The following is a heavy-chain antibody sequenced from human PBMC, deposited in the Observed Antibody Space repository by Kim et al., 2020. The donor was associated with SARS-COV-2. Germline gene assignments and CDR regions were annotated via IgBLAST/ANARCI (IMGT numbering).Heavy chain of an antibody. V-gene: IGHV4-34*01. CDR2: INHSGST. D-gene: IGHD2-2*01. Sequence: SETLSLTCAVYGGSFSGYYWSWIRQPPGKGLEWIGEINHSGSTNYNPSLKSRVTISVDTSKNQFSLKLSSVTAADTAVYYCARRSGPPGLDYWGQGTLVT. CDR1: GGSFSGYY. CDR3: ARRSGPPGLDY. J-gene: IGHJ4*02.